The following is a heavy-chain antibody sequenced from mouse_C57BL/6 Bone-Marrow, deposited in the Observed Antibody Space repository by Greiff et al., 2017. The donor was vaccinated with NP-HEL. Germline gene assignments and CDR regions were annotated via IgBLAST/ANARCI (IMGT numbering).Heavy chain of an antibody. CDR2: IWSGGST. V-gene: IGHV2-2*01. J-gene: IGHJ3*01. D-gene: IGHD2-12*01. CDR3: ATRAYYSDPPFAY. Sequence: QVQLQQSGPGLVQPSQSLSITCTVSGFSLTSYGVHWVRQSPGKGLEWLGVIWSGGSTDYNAAFISRLSISKDNSKSQVSFKMNSLQADDTAIYYCATRAYYSDPPFAYWGQGTLVTVSA. CDR1: GFSLTSYG.